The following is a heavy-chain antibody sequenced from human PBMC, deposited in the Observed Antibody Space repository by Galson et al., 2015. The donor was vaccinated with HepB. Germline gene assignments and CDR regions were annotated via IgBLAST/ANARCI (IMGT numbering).Heavy chain of an antibody. CDR1: GFTFSSYW. CDR2: ISYDGTKK. CDR3: ATRRITMILHDS. Sequence: SLRLSCAASGFTFSSYWMHWVRQGPGKGLKWVALISYDGTKKYYADSVKGRFTISRDNSRNTLYLQLNNSRADDTAVYYCATRRITMILHDSWGQGTLVTVSS. J-gene: IGHJ4*02. V-gene: IGHV3-30-3*01. D-gene: IGHD3-22*01.